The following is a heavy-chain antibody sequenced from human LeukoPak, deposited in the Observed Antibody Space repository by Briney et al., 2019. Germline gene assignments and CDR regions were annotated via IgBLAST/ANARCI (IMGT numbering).Heavy chain of an antibody. J-gene: IGHJ4*02. CDR2: ISGSGGTT. V-gene: IGHV3-23*01. Sequence: PGGSLRLSCAASGFTFSSYAMSWVRQAPGKGLEWVSAISGSGGTTYYAHSVKGRFIISRDNSKNTLYLQMNSLRAEDTAVYYCAREHYAGGYWGQGTLVTVSS. CDR1: GFTFSSYA. CDR3: AREHYAGGY. D-gene: IGHD2-2*01.